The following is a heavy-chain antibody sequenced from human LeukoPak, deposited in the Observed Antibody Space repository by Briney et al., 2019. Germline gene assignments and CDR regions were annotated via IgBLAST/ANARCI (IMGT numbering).Heavy chain of an antibody. V-gene: IGHV3-20*04. D-gene: IGHD3-3*01. CDR1: GFSFDDYG. CDR3: AKETTAYYDFWSGYRSYYFDY. CDR2: INWNGGST. J-gene: IGHJ4*02. Sequence: PGGSLRLSCAASGFSFDDYGMSWVRQAPGKGLEWVSGINWNGGSTGYADSVKGRFTISRDNAKNSLYLQMNSLRAEDTAVYYCAKETTAYYDFWSGYRSYYFDYWGQGTLVTVSS.